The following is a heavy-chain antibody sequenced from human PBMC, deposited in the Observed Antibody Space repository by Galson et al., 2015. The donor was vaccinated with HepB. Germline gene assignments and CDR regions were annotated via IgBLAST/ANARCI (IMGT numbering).Heavy chain of an antibody. CDR1: GDSVSSNSAA. CDR3: AREGYYDSSGYYSDY. J-gene: IGHJ4*02. Sequence: CAISGDSVSSNSAAWNWIRQSPSRGLEWLGRTYYRSKWYNEYAVSVESRIIINPDTSKNQFSLQLNSVTPEGTAVYYCAREGYYDSSGYYSDYWGQGTLVTVSS. CDR2: TYYRSKWYN. V-gene: IGHV6-1*01. D-gene: IGHD3-22*01.